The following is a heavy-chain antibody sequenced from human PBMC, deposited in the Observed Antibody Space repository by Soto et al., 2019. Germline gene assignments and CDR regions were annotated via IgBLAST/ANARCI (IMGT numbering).Heavy chain of an antibody. V-gene: IGHV1-2*04. D-gene: IGHD1-26*01. CDR1: GYTFTGYY. CDR2: INPNSGGT. Sequence: ASVKVSCKASGYTFTGYYMHWVRQAPGQGLEWMGWINPNSGGTNYAQKFQGWVTMTRDTSISTAYMELSRLRSDDTAVYYCARAKNNGIDGIFDYWGQGTLVTFAS. CDR3: ARAKNNGIDGIFDY. J-gene: IGHJ4*02.